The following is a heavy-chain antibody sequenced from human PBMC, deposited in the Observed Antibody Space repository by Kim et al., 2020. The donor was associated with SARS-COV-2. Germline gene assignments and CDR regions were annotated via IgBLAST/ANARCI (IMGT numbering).Heavy chain of an antibody. D-gene: IGHD3-16*01. CDR3: ARETFVGNWFDP. CDR2: IYYSGST. J-gene: IGHJ5*02. V-gene: IGHV4-59*01. Sequence: SETLSLTCTVSGGSISSYYWSWIRQPPGKGLEWIGYIYYSGSTNYNPSLKSRVTISVDTSKNQFSLKLSSVTAADTAVYYCARETFVGNWFDPWGQGTLVTVSS. CDR1: GGSISSYY.